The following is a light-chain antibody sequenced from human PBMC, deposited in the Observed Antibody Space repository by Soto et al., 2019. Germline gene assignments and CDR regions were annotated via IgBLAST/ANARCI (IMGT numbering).Light chain of an antibody. CDR1: SGHSYYA. V-gene: IGLV4-69*01. J-gene: IGLJ2*01. Sequence: QLVLTQSPSASASLGASVKLTCTLSSGHSYYAIAWHQQQPEKGPRYLMKLNSDGSHTKGDGIPDRFSGSSSGAERYLTISSHQSEDEADYYCQTWGTGMVFGGGTKLTVL. CDR3: QTWGTGMV. CDR2: LNSDGSH.